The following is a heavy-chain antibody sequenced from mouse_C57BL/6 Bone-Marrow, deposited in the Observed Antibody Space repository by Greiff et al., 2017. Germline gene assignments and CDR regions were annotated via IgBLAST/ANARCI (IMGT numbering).Heavy chain of an antibody. Sequence: QVQLQQSGAELARPGASVKLSCKASGYTFTSYGISWVKQRTGQGLEWIGEIYHRSGTTYYNEKFKGKATLTSYKSSSTASLELRSLLSEDSAVYFCASSGLLFAYWGQGTLVTVSA. V-gene: IGHV1-81*01. CDR3: ASSGLLFAY. J-gene: IGHJ3*01. D-gene: IGHD3-3*01. CDR1: GYTFTSYG. CDR2: IYHRSGTT.